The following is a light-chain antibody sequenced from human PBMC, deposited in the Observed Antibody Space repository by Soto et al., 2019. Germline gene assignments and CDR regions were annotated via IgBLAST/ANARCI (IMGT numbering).Light chain of an antibody. CDR3: QQYNSYWT. V-gene: IGKV1-5*01. Sequence: QMTQSPSTLSASVGDRVTITCRASQSISNWLAWYQQKPGKAPKLLIYDASSLEGGVSSRFGGGGSGTEFTLTISSLQPDDFATYYCQQYNSYWTFGQGTKVDIK. CDR1: QSISNW. CDR2: DAS. J-gene: IGKJ1*01.